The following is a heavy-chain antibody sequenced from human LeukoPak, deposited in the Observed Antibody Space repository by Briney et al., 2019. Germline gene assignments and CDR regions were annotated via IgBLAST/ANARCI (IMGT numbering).Heavy chain of an antibody. CDR1: GGSISSYY. CDR2: IYYSGST. J-gene: IGHJ2*01. CDR3: ARNLVVYDILTGYYKGWYFDL. D-gene: IGHD3-9*01. V-gene: IGHV4-59*01. Sequence: SETLSLTCTVSGGSISSYYWSWIRQPPGKGLESIGYIYYSGSTNYNPSLKSRVTISVDTSKNQFSLKLSSVTAADTAVYYCARNLVVYDILTGYYKGWYFDLWGRGTLVTVSS.